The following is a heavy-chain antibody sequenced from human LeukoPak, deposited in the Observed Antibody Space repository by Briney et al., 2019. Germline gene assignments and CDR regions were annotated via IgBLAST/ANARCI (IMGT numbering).Heavy chain of an antibody. CDR3: AKGSGSGWSWYYYFDY. Sequence: PGGSLRLSCAASGFTFSSYAMSWVRQAPGKGLEWVSAISGSGGSTYYADSVKGRFTISRDNSKNTLYLQMNSLRAEDTAVYYCAKGSGSGWSWYYYFDYWGQGTLVTVSS. D-gene: IGHD6-19*01. J-gene: IGHJ4*02. V-gene: IGHV3-23*01. CDR2: ISGSGGST. CDR1: GFTFSSYA.